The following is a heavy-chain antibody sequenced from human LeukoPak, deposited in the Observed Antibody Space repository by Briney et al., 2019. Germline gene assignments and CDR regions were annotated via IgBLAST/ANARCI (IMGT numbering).Heavy chain of an antibody. Sequence: SVKVSCKASGGTFSSYAISWVRQAPGQGLEWMGRIIPILGIANYAQKFQGRVTITADKSSSTAYMELSSLRSEDTAVYYCASDRINYYDSSGYFTTPWGQGTLVTVSS. V-gene: IGHV1-69*04. J-gene: IGHJ5*02. D-gene: IGHD3-22*01. CDR2: IIPILGIA. CDR1: GGTFSSYA. CDR3: ASDRINYYDSSGYFTTP.